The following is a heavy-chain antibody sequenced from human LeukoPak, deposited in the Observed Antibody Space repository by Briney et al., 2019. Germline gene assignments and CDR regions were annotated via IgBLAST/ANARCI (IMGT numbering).Heavy chain of an antibody. D-gene: IGHD3-22*01. J-gene: IGHJ4*02. CDR1: GGSFRGYY. CDR3: ARRGRYYYDSSGYRYYFDY. V-gene: IGHV4-34*01. Sequence: SETLSLTCAVCGGSFRGYYWSWIRQTPGKGLEWIGEINHSGSTNYNPSLKSRVTISVDTSKNQFSLKLSSVTAADTAVYYCARRGRYYYDSSGYRYYFDYWGQGTLVTVSS. CDR2: INHSGST.